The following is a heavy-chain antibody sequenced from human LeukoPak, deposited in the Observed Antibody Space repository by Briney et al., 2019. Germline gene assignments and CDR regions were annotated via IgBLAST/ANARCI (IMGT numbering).Heavy chain of an antibody. D-gene: IGHD6-19*01. CDR3: ARDHSYSSGWYPDF. V-gene: IGHV3-7*05. CDR2: IKQDGTEK. J-gene: IGHJ4*02. CDR1: RFTFSNFW. Sequence: GGSLRLSCAASRFTFSNFWMTWVRQAPGRGLEWVANIKQDGTEKSYVDSVKGRFTISRDNAKNSLYLHMNSLRGEDTAVYYCARDHSYSSGWYPDFWGQGTLVTVSS.